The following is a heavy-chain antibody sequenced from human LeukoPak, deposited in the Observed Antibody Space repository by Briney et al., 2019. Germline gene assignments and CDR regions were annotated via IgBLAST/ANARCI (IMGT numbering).Heavy chain of an antibody. J-gene: IGHJ4*02. CDR3: AMVLRTAMVMYYFDY. Sequence: GSSVKVSCKASGGTFSSCAISWVRQAPGQGLEWMGGIIPIFGTANYAQKFRGRVTITADESTSTAYMELSSLRSADTAVYYCAMVLRTAMVMYYFDYWGQGTLVTVSS. V-gene: IGHV1-69*01. CDR1: GGTFSSCA. CDR2: IIPIFGTA. D-gene: IGHD5-18*01.